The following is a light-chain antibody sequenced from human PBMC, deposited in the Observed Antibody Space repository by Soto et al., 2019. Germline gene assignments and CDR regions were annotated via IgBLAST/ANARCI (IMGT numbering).Light chain of an antibody. Sequence: DIQMTQSPSSLSASVGDRVTITCRASQSISSYLNWYQQKPGKAPELLIYAASTLQSGVPSRFSGSGSGTDFTLTISSLQREDFATYYCHQNYNTPDTFGQGTNLEIK. J-gene: IGKJ2*01. CDR2: AAS. CDR1: QSISSY. CDR3: HQNYNTPDT. V-gene: IGKV1-39*01.